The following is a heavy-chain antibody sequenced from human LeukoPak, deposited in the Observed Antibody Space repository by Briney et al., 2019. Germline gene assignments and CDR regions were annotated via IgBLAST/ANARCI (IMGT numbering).Heavy chain of an antibody. CDR2: INHSGST. J-gene: IGHJ6*02. Sequence: SKTRSLTCAVLGGSFGGYYWSWFRKPPGKGLKGIGEINHSGSTNYDPSLKSRVTISVDTSKNQFSLKLSSVTAADTAVYYCARGTGVATRGRWGYYYYYGMDVWGQGTTVTVSS. CDR3: ARGTGVATRGRWGYYYYYGMDV. V-gene: IGHV4-34*01. D-gene: IGHD5-12*01. CDR1: GGSFGGYY.